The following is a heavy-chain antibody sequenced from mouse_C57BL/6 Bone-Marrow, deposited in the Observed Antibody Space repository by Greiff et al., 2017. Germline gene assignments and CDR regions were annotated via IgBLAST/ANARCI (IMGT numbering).Heavy chain of an antibody. CDR1: GFTFSSYT. Sequence: EVMLVESGGGLVKPGGSLKLSCAASGFTFSSYTMSWVRQTPEKRLEWVATISGGGGNTYYPDSVKGRFTISRDNAKNTLYLQMSSLRSEDTALYYCARRRWLLYAMDYWGQGTSVTVSS. CDR3: ARRRWLLYAMDY. CDR2: ISGGGGNT. J-gene: IGHJ4*01. V-gene: IGHV5-9*01. D-gene: IGHD2-3*01.